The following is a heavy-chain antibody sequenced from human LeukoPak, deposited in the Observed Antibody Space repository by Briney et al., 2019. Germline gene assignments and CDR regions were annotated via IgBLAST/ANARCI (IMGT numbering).Heavy chain of an antibody. CDR1: AGSISSYY. CDR3: ARRHHYSYFMDV. Sequence: SETLSLTCTVSAGSISSYYWTWIRQPPGKGLEWIGYIFPSGSAYYNPSLKTRVTISVDTSKNQFSLKLTSVTAADTVVYYCARRHHYSYFMDVWGKGTTVTVSS. V-gene: IGHV4-4*09. J-gene: IGHJ6*03. CDR2: IFPSGSA.